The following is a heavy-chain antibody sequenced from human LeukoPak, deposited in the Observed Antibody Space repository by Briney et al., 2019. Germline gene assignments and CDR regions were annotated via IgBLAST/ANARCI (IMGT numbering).Heavy chain of an antibody. CDR3: ARVDYGDYVPVYAFDI. J-gene: IGHJ3*02. V-gene: IGHV4-59*01. D-gene: IGHD4-17*01. CDR1: GGSISSYY. CDR2: IYYSGST. Sequence: RPSETLSLTCTVSGGSISSYYWSWIRQPPGKGLEWIGYIYYSGSTNYNPSLKSRVTISVDTSKNQFSLKLSSVTAADTAVYYCARVDYGDYVPVYAFDIWGQGIMVTVSS.